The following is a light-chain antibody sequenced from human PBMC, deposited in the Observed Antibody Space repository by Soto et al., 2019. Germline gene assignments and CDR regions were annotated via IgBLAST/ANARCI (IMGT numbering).Light chain of an antibody. CDR1: QSISNC. V-gene: IGKV1-5*03. CDR3: QEYNTYSYT. CDR2: KAS. J-gene: IGKJ2*01. Sequence: DIQMTQSPSTLSASVVDRVTIPCRASQSISNCLAWYQQKPGKAPKLLIYKASSLESGVPSRFSGSGAGTEFTLTISSLQPDDFATYYCQEYNTYSYTFGQGTKLEIK.